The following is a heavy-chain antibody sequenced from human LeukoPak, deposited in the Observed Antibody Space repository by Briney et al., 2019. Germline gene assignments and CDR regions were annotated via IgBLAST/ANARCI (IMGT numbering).Heavy chain of an antibody. D-gene: IGHD4-4*01. CDR2: INPNSGGT. Sequence: ASVKVSCKASGYTFTGYHMHWVRQAPGQGLEWMGWINPNSGGTNYAQKFQGRVTMTRDTSISTAYMELSRLRSDDTAVYYCARVEMTTDQAFDIWGQGTMVTVSS. J-gene: IGHJ3*02. V-gene: IGHV1-2*02. CDR1: GYTFTGYH. CDR3: ARVEMTTDQAFDI.